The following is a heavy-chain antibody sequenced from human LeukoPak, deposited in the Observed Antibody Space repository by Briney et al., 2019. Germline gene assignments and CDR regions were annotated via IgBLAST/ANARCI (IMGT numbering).Heavy chain of an antibody. J-gene: IGHJ4*02. D-gene: IGHD3-9*01. CDR3: ARNHEPLWHHDRDYFDY. Sequence: GGSLRLSCAASGFTFSSYWMSWVRQAPGKGLEWVANIKQDGSEKYYVDSVKGRFTISRDNAKNSLYLQMNSLRAEDTAVYYCARNHEPLWHHDRDYFDYWGQGTLVTVSS. CDR2: IKQDGSEK. CDR1: GFTFSSYW. V-gene: IGHV3-7*01.